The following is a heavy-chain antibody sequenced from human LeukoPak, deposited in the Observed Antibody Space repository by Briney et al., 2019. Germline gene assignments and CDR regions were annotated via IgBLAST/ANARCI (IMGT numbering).Heavy chain of an antibody. D-gene: IGHD6-19*01. CDR2: INHSGST. V-gene: IGHV4-34*01. Sequence: PSETLSLTCAVYGGSFSGYYWSWIRQPPGKGLEWIGEINHSGSTNYNPSLKSRVTISVDTSKNQFSLQLSSVTAADTAVYYCARTSSGWSQDYWGQGTLVTVSS. J-gene: IGHJ4*02. CDR1: GGSFSGYY. CDR3: ARTSSGWSQDY.